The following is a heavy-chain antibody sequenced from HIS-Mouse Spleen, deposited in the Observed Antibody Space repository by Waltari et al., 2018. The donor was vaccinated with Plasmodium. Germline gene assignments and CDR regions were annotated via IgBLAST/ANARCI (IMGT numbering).Heavy chain of an antibody. V-gene: IGHV4-39*07. Sequence: QLQLQESVPGLVKPSETLSLTCTVSGGSISSRSYYWGWIRKPPGKGLEWIWSIYYRGSTYYNPSRKSRVTLSVDTSKNQCSLKLSSVTAADTAVYYCARNSVNHSNYYGMDVWGQGTTVTVSS. J-gene: IGHJ6*02. CDR1: GGSISSRSYY. D-gene: IGHD2-15*01. CDR3: ARNSVNHSNYYGMDV. CDR2: IYYRGST.